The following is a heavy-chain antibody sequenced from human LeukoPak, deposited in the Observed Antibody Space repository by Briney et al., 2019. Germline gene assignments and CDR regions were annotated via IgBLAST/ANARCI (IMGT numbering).Heavy chain of an antibody. CDR1: GYTFTSYD. CDR2: MKPNRGNT. Sequence: GASVKVSCKASGYTFTSYDINWVRQATGQGLEWIGWMKPNRGNTGYAQKFQGRVTMTSDTSISTAYMELSSLRSEDTAVYYCVAVVDTSFDYWGQGTPVTVSS. V-gene: IGHV1-8*02. D-gene: IGHD2-15*01. CDR3: VAVVDTSFDY. J-gene: IGHJ4*02.